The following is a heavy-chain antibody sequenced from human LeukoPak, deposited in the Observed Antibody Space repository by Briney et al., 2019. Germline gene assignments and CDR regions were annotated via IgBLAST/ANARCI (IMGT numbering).Heavy chain of an antibody. Sequence: GGSLRLSCAASGFIFSNYNMNWVRQAPGKGLEWVSYISSTSSSIYYADSVKGRFTISGDNAKNSLYLQMSSLRAEDTGVYYCARALGYSYGYVIDYWGQGTLVTVPS. CDR3: ARALGYSYGYVIDY. D-gene: IGHD5-18*01. J-gene: IGHJ4*02. V-gene: IGHV3-48*01. CDR1: GFIFSNYN. CDR2: ISSTSSSI.